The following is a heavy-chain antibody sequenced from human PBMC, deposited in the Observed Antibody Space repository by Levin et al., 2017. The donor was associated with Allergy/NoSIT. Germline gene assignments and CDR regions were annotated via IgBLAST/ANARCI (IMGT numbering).Heavy chain of an antibody. D-gene: IGHD6-19*01. CDR2: ISGSGGTT. CDR1: GFTFSSHA. Sequence: PGGSLRLSCAASGFTFSSHAMSWVRQAPGKGLEWVSGISGSGGTTNYADSVKGRFTISRDSSKDTLFLQMNSLRADDTAVYYCAKLLRQWLSGQDSWGQGTLVTVSS. CDR3: AKLLRQWLSGQDS. V-gene: IGHV3-23*01. J-gene: IGHJ4*02.